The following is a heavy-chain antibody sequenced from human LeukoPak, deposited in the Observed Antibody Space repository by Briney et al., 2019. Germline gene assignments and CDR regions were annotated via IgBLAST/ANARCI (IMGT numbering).Heavy chain of an antibody. CDR2: IRTKVYGGSS. CDR3: ARDFGKIAAAGFDS. V-gene: IGHV3-49*04. D-gene: IGHD6-13*01. Sequence: GGSLRLSCTGSGFNFGDYDINWVRQAPGKGLEWVGFIRTKVYGGSSEYAASQYAASVKGRFIISRDDSKGIAYLQMNRLKTEDTAFYFCARDFGKIAAAGFDSWGQGTLLTVSS. J-gene: IGHJ4*02. CDR1: GFNFGDYD.